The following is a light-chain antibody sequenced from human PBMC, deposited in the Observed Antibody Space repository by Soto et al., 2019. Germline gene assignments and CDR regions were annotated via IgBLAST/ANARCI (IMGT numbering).Light chain of an antibody. CDR3: QQHNSFHT. CDR1: XXXXXG. J-gene: IGKJ4*01. V-gene: IGKV1-5*03. CDR2: KAS. Sequence: IQMTXSXXXLXXXVXXXXTXXXXASXXXXXGLAWYPQKPGKAPKLLIYKASSLESGVQSRFSGXXXXXEFTLTISSLQPDDFATYYCQQHNSFHTFGGGTKVEXK.